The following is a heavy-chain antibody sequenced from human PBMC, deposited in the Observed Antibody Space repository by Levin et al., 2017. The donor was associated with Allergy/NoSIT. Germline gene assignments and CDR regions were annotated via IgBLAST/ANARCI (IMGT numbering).Heavy chain of an antibody. CDR3: AKDLRRNCSGGSCYWNWFDP. Sequence: LSLPCAASGFTFSSYGMHWVRQAPGKGLEWVAVISYDGSNKYYADSVKGRFTISRDNSKNTLYLQMNSLRAEDTAVYYCAKDLRRNCSGGSCYWNWFDPWGQGTLVTVSS. V-gene: IGHV3-30*18. CDR1: GFTFSSYG. CDR2: ISYDGSNK. D-gene: IGHD2-15*01. J-gene: IGHJ5*02.